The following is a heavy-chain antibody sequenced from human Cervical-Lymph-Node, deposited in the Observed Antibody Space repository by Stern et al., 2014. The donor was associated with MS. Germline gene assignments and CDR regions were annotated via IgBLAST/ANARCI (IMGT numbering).Heavy chain of an antibody. CDR2: IHYSGST. Sequence: QVQLQESGPGLVKPSETLSLTCTVSGGSISSTDYYWGWIRQPPGKGLEWIGSIHYSGSTYYNPSLKIRVTISVDTSKNQFSLNLGAVAAADTAVYYCARRCSSPSCYYYWGQGTLVTVSS. D-gene: IGHD2-2*01. CDR3: ARRCSSPSCYYY. CDR1: GGSISSTDYY. J-gene: IGHJ4*02. V-gene: IGHV4-39*01.